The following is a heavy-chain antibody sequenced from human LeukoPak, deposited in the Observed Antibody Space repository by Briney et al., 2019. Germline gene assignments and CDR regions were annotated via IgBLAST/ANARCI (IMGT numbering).Heavy chain of an antibody. CDR2: IFYSGST. Sequence: SETLSLTCTVSGGSISSSSYYWGWIRQPPGKGLEWIGSIFYSGSTYYNPSLESRVTISVDTSNNQFYLKLSSVTASDTAVYYCASLSGYFVYWGQGTLVTVSS. CDR3: ASLSGYFVY. CDR1: GGSISSSSYY. V-gene: IGHV4-39*01. D-gene: IGHD3-22*01. J-gene: IGHJ4*02.